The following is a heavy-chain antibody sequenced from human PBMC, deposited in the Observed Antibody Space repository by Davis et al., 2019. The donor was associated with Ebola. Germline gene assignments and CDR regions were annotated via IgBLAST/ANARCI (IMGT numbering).Heavy chain of an antibody. CDR2: ISAYNGNT. CDR3: ARSAYSSSSGWYFDL. CDR1: GYTFTSYG. Sequence: AASVKVSCKASGYTFTSYGISWVRQAPGQGLEWMGWISAYNGNTNYAQKLQGRVTMTTDTSTSTAYMELSSLRSEDTAMYYCARSAYSSSSGWYFDLWGRGTLVTVFS. D-gene: IGHD6-6*01. V-gene: IGHV1-18*01. J-gene: IGHJ2*01.